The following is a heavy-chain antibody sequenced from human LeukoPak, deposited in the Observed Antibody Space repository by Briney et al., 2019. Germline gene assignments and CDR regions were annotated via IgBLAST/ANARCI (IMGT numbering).Heavy chain of an antibody. CDR1: GFTFSDHY. V-gene: IGHV3-72*01. CDR3: VAGGLVGATEFAY. CDR2: SRNKANSYTT. J-gene: IGHJ4*02. D-gene: IGHD1-26*01. Sequence: PGGSLRLSCAVSGFTFSDHYMDWVRQAPGKGLEWIGRSRNKANSYTTEYAASVKGRFTISRDDSKNALHLQMNSLKIEDTAVYYCVAGGLVGATEFAYWGQGTLVTVSS.